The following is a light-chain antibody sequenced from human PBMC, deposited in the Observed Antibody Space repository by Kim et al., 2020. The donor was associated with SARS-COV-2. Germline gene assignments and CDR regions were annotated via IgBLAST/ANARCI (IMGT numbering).Light chain of an antibody. Sequence: DIQMTQSPSSLSASIGDRVTITCRESQGISSWLAWYQQKPEKAPKCLIYAASSLQSGVPSRFSGSGSGTDFTLTISSLQPEDFATYYCQQYDSYPRTFGRGTKVDIK. V-gene: IGKV1D-16*01. CDR1: QGISSW. J-gene: IGKJ1*01. CDR2: AAS. CDR3: QQYDSYPRT.